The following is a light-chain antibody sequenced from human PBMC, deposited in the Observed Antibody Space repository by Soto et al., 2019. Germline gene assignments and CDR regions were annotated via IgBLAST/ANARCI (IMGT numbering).Light chain of an antibody. V-gene: IGLV1-40*01. CDR2: GNN. CDR3: QSCDSCLSGSDVV. Sequence: QSVLTQPPSVSGAPGQRVTISCTGSSSNIGAGYDVHWYQQLPGTAPKLLILGNNNRPSGVPDRFSGSKSGTSAFLAITGLQAEDEGDYYCQSCDSCLSGSDVVFGGGTKL. CDR1: SSNIGAGYD. J-gene: IGLJ2*01.